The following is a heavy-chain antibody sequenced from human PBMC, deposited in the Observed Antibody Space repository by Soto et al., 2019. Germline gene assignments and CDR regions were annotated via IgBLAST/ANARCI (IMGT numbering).Heavy chain of an antibody. CDR2: IYPGDSDT. V-gene: IGHV5-51*01. CDR3: ARLNYYDSSGVNWYFDL. D-gene: IGHD3-22*01. CDR1: GYSFTSYW. J-gene: IGHJ2*01. Sequence: GESLKISCKGSGYSFTSYWIGWVRQMPGKGLEWMGLIYPGDSDTRYSPSFQGQVTISADKPISTAYLQWSSLKASDTAMYYCARLNYYDSSGVNWYFDLWGRGTLVTVDS.